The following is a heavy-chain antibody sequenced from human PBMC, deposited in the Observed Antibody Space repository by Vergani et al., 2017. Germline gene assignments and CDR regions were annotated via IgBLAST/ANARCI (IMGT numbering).Heavy chain of an antibody. J-gene: IGHJ3*01. CDR1: GGSFSGYF. CDR3: ARGLMCNITLFGESIIRGTDAFHV. Sequence: QVQLQQWGAGLLKPSEPLSLTCGVSGGSFSGYFWSWIRQSPGKGLEWIGEIRPGANSNRNPSLKSRATLSLDSSKKQFSLRLRSVTAADTAVYYCARGLMCNITLFGESIIRGTDAFHVWGQGTMVTVSS. CDR2: IRPGANS. D-gene: IGHD3-3*01. V-gene: IGHV4-34*04.